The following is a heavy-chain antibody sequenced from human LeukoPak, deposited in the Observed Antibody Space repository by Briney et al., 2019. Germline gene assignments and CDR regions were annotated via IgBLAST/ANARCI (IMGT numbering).Heavy chain of an antibody. CDR1: GDSINSGTYY. D-gene: IGHD4-11*01. Sequence: PSETLSLTCTVSGDSINSGTYYWTWIRQPSGKGLEWIGYIYHSGSTYYNPSLKSRVTISVHRSKNQFSLKLDSVTAADTAVYYCARVIRSNYGSIRYYYMDVWGKGTTVTVSS. V-gene: IGHV4-30-2*01. CDR3: ARVIRSNYGSIRYYYMDV. J-gene: IGHJ6*03. CDR2: IYHSGST.